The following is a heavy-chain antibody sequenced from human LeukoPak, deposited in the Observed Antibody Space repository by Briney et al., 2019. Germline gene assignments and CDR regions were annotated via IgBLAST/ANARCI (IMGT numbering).Heavy chain of an antibody. J-gene: IGHJ4*02. CDR1: GFTFSSYS. CDR3: ARSLWFGETVGVY. V-gene: IGHV3-21*04. CDR2: ISSSSSYI. D-gene: IGHD3-10*01. Sequence: GGSLRLSCAASGFTFSSYSMNWVRQAPGKGLEWVSSISSSSSYIYYADSVKGRFTISRDNAKNSLYLQMNSLRAEDTALYYCARSLWFGETVGVYWGQGTLVTVSS.